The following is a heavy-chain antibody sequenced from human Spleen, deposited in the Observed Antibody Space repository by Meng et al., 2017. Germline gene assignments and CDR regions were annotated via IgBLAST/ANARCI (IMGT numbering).Heavy chain of an antibody. CDR1: GGSFSGYY. Sequence: QVQLQQWGAGLLKPSETLSLTCAGYGGSFSGYYWTWIRQPPGKGLEWIGEINHRGSTVYNPSLKSRVTISIDTSKNQFFLKLTSVTAADTAVYYCASVELSTVTRLDYWGQGTLVTVSS. CDR3: ASVELSTVTRLDY. V-gene: IGHV4-34*01. D-gene: IGHD4-17*01. J-gene: IGHJ4*02. CDR2: INHRGST.